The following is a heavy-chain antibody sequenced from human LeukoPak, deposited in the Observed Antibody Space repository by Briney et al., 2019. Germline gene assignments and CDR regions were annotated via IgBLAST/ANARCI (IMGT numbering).Heavy chain of an antibody. V-gene: IGHV1-2*02. Sequence: ASVKVSCKASGYTFTGYYMHWVRQAPGQGLEWMGWINPNSGGTNYAQKFQGRVTITRDTSISTAYMEQSRLRSDDTAVYYCARGDYVWGSYRSWGQGTLVTVSS. D-gene: IGHD3-16*02. CDR2: INPNSGGT. CDR3: ARGDYVWGSYRS. J-gene: IGHJ5*02. CDR1: GYTFTGYY.